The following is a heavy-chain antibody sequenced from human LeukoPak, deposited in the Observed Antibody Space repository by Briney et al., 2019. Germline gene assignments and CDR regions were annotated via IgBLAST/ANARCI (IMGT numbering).Heavy chain of an antibody. J-gene: IGHJ4*02. D-gene: IGHD3-10*01. CDR1: GYTFTGYY. CDR2: INPNSGGT. V-gene: IGHV1-2*02. Sequence: GASVKVSCKPSGYTFTGYYMHWVRQAPGQGLEWMGWINPNSGGTNYAQKFQGRVTMTRDTSISTAYMELSRLRSDDTAVYYCAREARITMVRGVIEYWGQGTLVTVSS. CDR3: AREARITMVRGVIEY.